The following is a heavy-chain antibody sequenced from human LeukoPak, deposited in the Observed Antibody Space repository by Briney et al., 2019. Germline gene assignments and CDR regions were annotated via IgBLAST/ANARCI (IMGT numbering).Heavy chain of an antibody. CDR3: ARGGLVLLSFGELGIDWFDP. J-gene: IGHJ5*02. CDR2: INPSGGST. D-gene: IGHD3-10*01. V-gene: IGHV1-46*01. CDR1: GYNFTSYY. Sequence: GASVKVSCKASGYNFTSYYMHWVRQAPGQGLEWMGIINPSGGSTSYAQKFQGRVTMTRDTSTSTVYMELSSLRSEDTAVYYCARGGLVLLSFGELGIDWFDPWGQGTLVTVSS.